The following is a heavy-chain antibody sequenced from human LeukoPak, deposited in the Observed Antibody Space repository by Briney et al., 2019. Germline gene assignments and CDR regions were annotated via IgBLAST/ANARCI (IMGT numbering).Heavy chain of an antibody. CDR1: GFTFSIYV. D-gene: IGHD3-22*01. Sequence: GGSLRLSCAASGFTFSIYVVHWVRHPPGNVRGWGAGISYDGSNKYYADSVRRVFTISRDNSKKALYVQMNSLRDEETVVYCCAKLGGYSSGYYDFEYWGKGTLVTVSS. J-gene: IGHJ4*02. V-gene: IGHV3-30*18. CDR2: ISYDGSNK. CDR3: AKLGGYSSGYYDFEY.